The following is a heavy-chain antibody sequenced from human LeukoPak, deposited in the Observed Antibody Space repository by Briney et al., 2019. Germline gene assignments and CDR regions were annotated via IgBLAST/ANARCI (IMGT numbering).Heavy chain of an antibody. V-gene: IGHV3-30*01. D-gene: IGHD6-6*01. Sequence: GGSLRLSCAASGFTFSSYAMHWVRQAPGKGLEWVAVISYDGSNKYYADSVKGRFTISRDNSKNTLYLQMNSLRAEDTAVYYCARDTGGQLGGSWFDPWGQGTLVTVSS. CDR2: ISYDGSNK. CDR1: GFTFSSYA. J-gene: IGHJ5*02. CDR3: ARDTGGQLGGSWFDP.